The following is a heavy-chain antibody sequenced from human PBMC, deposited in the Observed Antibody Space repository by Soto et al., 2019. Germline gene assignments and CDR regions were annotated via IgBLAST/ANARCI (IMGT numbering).Heavy chain of an antibody. D-gene: IGHD1-7*01. CDR2: IWYDGSNK. J-gene: IGHJ3*02. Sequence: QVQLVESGGGVVQPGRSLRLSCAASGFTFSSYGMHWVRQAPGKGLEWVAVIWYDGSNKYYADSVKGRFTISRDNSKNTLYLQMNSLRAEDTAVYYCARVQTGTTFFGSVGAFDIWGQGTMVTVSS. CDR1: GFTFSSYG. V-gene: IGHV3-33*01. CDR3: ARVQTGTTFFGSVGAFDI.